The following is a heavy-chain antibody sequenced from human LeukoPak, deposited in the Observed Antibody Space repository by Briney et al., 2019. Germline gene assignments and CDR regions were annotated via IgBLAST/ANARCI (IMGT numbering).Heavy chain of an antibody. CDR1: GFTFSAYA. CDR2: IGSDGKT. CDR3: AKDGGGYTQWLYYYYYGMDV. J-gene: IGHJ6*02. V-gene: IGHV3-23*01. Sequence: PGGSLRLSCEASGFTFSAYAMTWVRQAPGKGLEWVSSIGSDGKTHYSESVKGRFAISRDNSKSMLFLQLNSLRAEDTAVYYCAKDGGGYTQWLYYYYYGMDVWGQGTTVTVSS. D-gene: IGHD5-12*01.